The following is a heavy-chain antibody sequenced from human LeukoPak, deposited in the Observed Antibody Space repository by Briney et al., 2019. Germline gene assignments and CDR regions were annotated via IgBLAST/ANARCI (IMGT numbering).Heavy chain of an antibody. V-gene: IGHV3-30*02. CDR2: IRYDGSNK. D-gene: IGHD6-13*01. CDR3: ATDRQGAAAGPYNWFDP. Sequence: GGSLRLSCAASGFALSSYGMHWVRQAPGKGLEWVTFIRYDGSNKEYADSVKGRFTISRDNSQNTLDLQMNSLRAEDTAVYYCATDRQGAAAGPYNWFDPWGQGTLVTVSS. CDR1: GFALSSYG. J-gene: IGHJ5*02.